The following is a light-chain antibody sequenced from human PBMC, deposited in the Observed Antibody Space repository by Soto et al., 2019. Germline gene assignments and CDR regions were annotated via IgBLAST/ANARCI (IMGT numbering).Light chain of an antibody. J-gene: IGKJ4*01. V-gene: IGKV3-11*01. CDR1: QTVSRY. Sequence: EIVLTQFPATLSLSPGERATLSCRASQTVSRYLAWYQQKPGQAPRLLISNTSNRATGIPARFSGRGSGTDFTLTISSLEPEDFAVYYCQQRGNWPPTFGGGTKVEIK. CDR3: QQRGNWPPT. CDR2: NTS.